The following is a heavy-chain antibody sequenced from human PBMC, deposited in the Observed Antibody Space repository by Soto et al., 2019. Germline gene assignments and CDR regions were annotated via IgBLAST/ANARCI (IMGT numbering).Heavy chain of an antibody. D-gene: IGHD2-2*01. CDR2: INHSGST. J-gene: IGHJ4*02. V-gene: IGHV4-34*01. CDR3: ARGVGVVVVPAASLIHDY. CDR1: GGSFSGYY. Sequence: QVQLQQWGAGLLKPSETLSLTCAVYGGSFSGYYWSWIRQPPGKGLEWIGEINHSGSTNYNPSLKSRVTISVDTSKNQFSLKLSSVTAADTAVYYCARGVGVVVVPAASLIHDYWGQGTLVTVSS.